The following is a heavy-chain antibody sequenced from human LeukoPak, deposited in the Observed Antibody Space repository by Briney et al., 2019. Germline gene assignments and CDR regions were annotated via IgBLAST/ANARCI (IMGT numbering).Heavy chain of an antibody. CDR1: GGSISSGGYY. D-gene: IGHD3-16*02. V-gene: IGHV4-30-2*01. CDR2: IYHSGST. Sequence: SETLSLTCTVSGGSISSGGYYWSWIRQPPGKGLEWIGYIYHSGSTYYNPSLKSRVTISVDRSKNQFSLKLSSATAADTAVYYCARGLPSFTFGGVIAHFDYWGQGTLVTVSS. J-gene: IGHJ4*02. CDR3: ARGLPSFTFGGVIAHFDY.